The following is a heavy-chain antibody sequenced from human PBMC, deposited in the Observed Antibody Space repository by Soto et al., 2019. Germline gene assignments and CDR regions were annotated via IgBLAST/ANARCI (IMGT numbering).Heavy chain of an antibody. Sequence: ASVKVSCKASGYTFTSYDINWVRQATGQGLEWMGWMNPNSGNTGYAQKFQGRVTMTRNTSISTAYMELSSLRSEDTAVYYCARVLDSSSWYLTDDAFDIWGQGTMVTVSS. D-gene: IGHD6-13*01. CDR2: MNPNSGNT. V-gene: IGHV1-8*01. CDR3: ARVLDSSSWYLTDDAFDI. CDR1: GYTFTSYD. J-gene: IGHJ3*02.